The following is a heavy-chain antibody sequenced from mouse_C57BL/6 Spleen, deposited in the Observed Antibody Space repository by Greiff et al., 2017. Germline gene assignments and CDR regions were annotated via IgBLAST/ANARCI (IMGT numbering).Heavy chain of an antibody. Sequence: VQLKESGPELVKPGASVKIPCKASGYTFTDYNLDWVKQSHGKSLEWIGDITPNNGGTNYNQKFKGKATLTVDKSSRTAYMERRSRTAEDTAVYYCARLGRGAKDYWGQGTSVTVSS. CDR3: ARLGRGAKDY. D-gene: IGHD4-1*01. CDR2: ITPNNGGT. V-gene: IGHV1-18*01. CDR1: GYTFTDYN. J-gene: IGHJ4*01.